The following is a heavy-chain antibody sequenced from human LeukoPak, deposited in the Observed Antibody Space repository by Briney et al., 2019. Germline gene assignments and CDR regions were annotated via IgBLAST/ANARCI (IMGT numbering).Heavy chain of an antibody. CDR2: INPNSGGT. V-gene: IGHV1-2*02. J-gene: IGHJ6*03. D-gene: IGHD3-3*01. CDR1: GYTFTGYY. Sequence: ASVKVSCKASGYTFTGYYMHWVRQAPGQGLEWMGWINPNSGGTNYAQKFQGRVTMTRDTSISTAYMELSRLRSDDTAVYYCARRGKDFWSGYYGGYYYYMDVWGKGTTVTVSS. CDR3: ARRGKDFWSGYYGGYYYYMDV.